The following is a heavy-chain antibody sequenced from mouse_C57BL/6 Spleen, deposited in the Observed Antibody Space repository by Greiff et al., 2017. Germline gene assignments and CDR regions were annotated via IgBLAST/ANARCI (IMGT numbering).Heavy chain of an antibody. V-gene: IGHV3-6*01. CDR1: GYSITSGYY. Sequence: EVKLEESGPGLVKPSQSLSLTCSVTGYSITSGYYWNWIRQFPGNKLEWMGYISYDGSNNYNPSLKNRISITSDTSKNQFFLKLNSVTTEETATYDCATRQLRLEDYAMDYWGQGTSVTVSS. J-gene: IGHJ4*01. CDR3: ATRQLRLEDYAMDY. D-gene: IGHD3-2*02. CDR2: ISYDGSN.